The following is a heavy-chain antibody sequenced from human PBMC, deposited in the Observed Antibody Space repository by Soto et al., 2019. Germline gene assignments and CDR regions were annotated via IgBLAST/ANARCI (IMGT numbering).Heavy chain of an antibody. CDR1: GFTFSSYG. J-gene: IGHJ4*02. CDR2: ISYDGSNK. Sequence: GGSLRLSCAASGFTFSSYGMHWVRQAPGKGLEWVAVISYDGSNKYYADSVKGRFTISRDNSKNTLYLQMNSLRAEDTAVYYCAKCGIFGVVPILDYWGQGTLVTVPQ. D-gene: IGHD3-3*01. V-gene: IGHV3-30*18. CDR3: AKCGIFGVVPILDY.